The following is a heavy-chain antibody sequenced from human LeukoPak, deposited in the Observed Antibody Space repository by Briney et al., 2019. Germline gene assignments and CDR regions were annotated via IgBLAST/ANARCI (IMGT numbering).Heavy chain of an antibody. V-gene: IGHV4-34*01. CDR1: GGSFSGYY. Sequence: PSETLSLTCAVYGGSFSGYYWSWIRQPPGKGLEWIGEINHSGSTNYNPSLKSRVTISVDTSKNQFSLKLSSVTAADTAVYYCARSSSMVRGVIIVFAFDIWGQGTMVTVSS. D-gene: IGHD3-10*01. J-gene: IGHJ3*02. CDR3: ARSSSMVRGVIIVFAFDI. CDR2: INHSGST.